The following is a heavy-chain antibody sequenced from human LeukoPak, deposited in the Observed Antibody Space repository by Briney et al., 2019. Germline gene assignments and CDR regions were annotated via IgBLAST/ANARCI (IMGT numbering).Heavy chain of an antibody. CDR3: TRPQYYYDSSGYWVDY. Sequence: GGSLSLSCAASGFTFSGSDMHWVRQASGKGLEWVGRIRSKANSYATAYPASVKGRFTISRDDSKNTAYLQMNSLKTEDTAVYYCTRPQYYYDSSGYWVDYWGQGTLVTVSS. D-gene: IGHD3-22*01. J-gene: IGHJ4*02. CDR1: GFTFSGSD. V-gene: IGHV3-73*01. CDR2: IRSKANSYAT.